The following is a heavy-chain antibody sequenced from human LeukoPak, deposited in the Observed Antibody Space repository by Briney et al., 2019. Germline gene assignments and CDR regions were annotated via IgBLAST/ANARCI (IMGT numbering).Heavy chain of an antibody. V-gene: IGHV1-69*13. CDR1: GGTFSSYA. D-gene: IGHD1-26*01. Sequence: SVKVSCKASGGTFSSYAISWVRQAPGQGLEWMGGIIPIFGTANYAQKFQGRVTITADESTSTAYMELSSLRSEDTAVYYCARDTFIVGATSYYYYYMDVWGKGTTVTISS. CDR3: ARDTFIVGATSYYYYYMDV. J-gene: IGHJ6*03. CDR2: IIPIFGTA.